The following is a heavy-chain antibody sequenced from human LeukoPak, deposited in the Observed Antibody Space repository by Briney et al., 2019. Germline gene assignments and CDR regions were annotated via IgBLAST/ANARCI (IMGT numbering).Heavy chain of an antibody. V-gene: IGHV3-66*01. Sequence: GGSLRLSCAASGFTVSSNYMSWVRQAPGKGLEWVSVIYSGGSTYYADSVKGRFTISRDNSKNTLYLQMNSLRAEDTAVYYCARGKSEGSQAFDYWGQGTLVTVSS. CDR2: IYSGGST. J-gene: IGHJ4*02. CDR3: ARGKSEGSQAFDY. CDR1: GFTVSSNY.